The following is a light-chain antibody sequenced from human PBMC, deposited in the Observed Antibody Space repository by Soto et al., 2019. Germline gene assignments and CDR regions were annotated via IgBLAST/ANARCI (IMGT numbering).Light chain of an antibody. Sequence: EIVMTQSPATLSLSPGERATLSCRASQSVGKYLVWYQQKPGQAPRLLIYGASNRATGMPATFSGRGSGTEFTLTITSLRPEDFGVYYCQQYRSWPRTFGQGTKVDIK. CDR1: QSVGKY. CDR2: GAS. CDR3: QQYRSWPRT. V-gene: IGKV3D-15*01. J-gene: IGKJ1*01.